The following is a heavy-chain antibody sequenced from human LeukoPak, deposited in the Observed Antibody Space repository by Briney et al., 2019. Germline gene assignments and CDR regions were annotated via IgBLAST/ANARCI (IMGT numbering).Heavy chain of an antibody. CDR1: GGSISSYY. D-gene: IGHD2-15*01. Sequence: SETLSLTCTVSGGSISSYYWSWIRQPPGKGLEWIGYIYYSGSTNYNPSLKSRVTISVDTSKNQFSLKLSSVTAADTAVYYCARAGCGGGSCYESRGAFDIWGQGTMVTVSS. CDR3: ARAGCGGGSCYESRGAFDI. J-gene: IGHJ3*02. CDR2: IYYSGST. V-gene: IGHV4-59*12.